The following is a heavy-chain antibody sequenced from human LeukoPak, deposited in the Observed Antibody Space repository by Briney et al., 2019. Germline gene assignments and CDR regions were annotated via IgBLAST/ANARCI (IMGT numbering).Heavy chain of an antibody. Sequence: SETLSLTCTVSGGSISSGDYYWSWIRQPPGKGLEWIGYIYYSGSTYYNPSLKSRVTISVDTSKNQFSLKLSSVTAADTAVYYCAKSITDYYDSSEIDYWGQGTLVTVSS. D-gene: IGHD3-22*01. J-gene: IGHJ4*02. CDR1: GGSISSGDYY. CDR2: IYYSGST. CDR3: AKSITDYYDSSEIDY. V-gene: IGHV4-30-4*02.